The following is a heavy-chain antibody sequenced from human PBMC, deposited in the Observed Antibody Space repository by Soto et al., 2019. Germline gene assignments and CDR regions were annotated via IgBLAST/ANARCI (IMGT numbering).Heavy chain of an antibody. CDR2: INHSGST. CDR1: GGSFSGYY. D-gene: IGHD3-10*01. CDR3: ARREGDPTYYYGSGSYSHFDY. Sequence: SETLSLTCAVYGGSFSGYYWSWIRQPPGKGLEWIGEINHSGSTNYNPSLKSRVTISVDTSKNQFSLKLSSVAAADTAVYYCARREGDPTYYYGSGSYSHFDYWGQGTLVTVSS. J-gene: IGHJ4*02. V-gene: IGHV4-34*01.